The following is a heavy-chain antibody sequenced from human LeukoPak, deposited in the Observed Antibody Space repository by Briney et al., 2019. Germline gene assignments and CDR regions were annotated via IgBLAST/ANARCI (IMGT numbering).Heavy chain of an antibody. V-gene: IGHV4-39*07. Sequence: SETLSLTCTVSGGSISSSSYYWGWIRQPPGKGLEWIGSIYYSGSTNYNPSLKSRVTISVDTSKNQFSLKLSSVTAADTAVYYCARRRYSYGYDYWGQGTLVTVSS. D-gene: IGHD5-18*01. J-gene: IGHJ4*02. CDR2: IYYSGST. CDR1: GGSISSSSYY. CDR3: ARRRYSYGYDY.